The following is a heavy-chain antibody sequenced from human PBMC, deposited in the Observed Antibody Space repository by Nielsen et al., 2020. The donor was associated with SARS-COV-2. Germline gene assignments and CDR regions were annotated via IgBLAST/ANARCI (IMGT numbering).Heavy chain of an antibody. D-gene: IGHD3-3*01. CDR3: ARDRYTYYDFWSGYWYFDL. J-gene: IGHJ2*01. V-gene: IGHV3-7*05. CDR1: GGSISSGGYY. Sequence: ETLSLTCTVSGGSISSGGYYWNWIRQHPGKGLEWVANIKQDGSEKYYVGSVKGRFTISRDNAKNSLYLQMNSLRAEDTAVYYCARDRYTYYDFWSGYWYFDLWGRGTLVTVSS. CDR2: IKQDGSEK.